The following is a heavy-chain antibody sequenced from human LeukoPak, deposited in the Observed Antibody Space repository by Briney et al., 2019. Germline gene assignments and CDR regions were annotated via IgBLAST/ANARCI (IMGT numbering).Heavy chain of an antibody. J-gene: IGHJ6*02. CDR3: ARVGQQLAPRYGMDV. CDR1: GYTFTSYY. D-gene: IGHD6-13*01. Sequence: GASVKVSCEASGYTFTSYYMHWVRQAPGQGLEWMGIINPSGGSTSYAQKFQGRVTMTRDTSTSTVYMELSSLRSEDTAVYYCARVGQQLAPRYGMDVWGQGTTVTVSS. V-gene: IGHV1-46*01. CDR2: INPSGGST.